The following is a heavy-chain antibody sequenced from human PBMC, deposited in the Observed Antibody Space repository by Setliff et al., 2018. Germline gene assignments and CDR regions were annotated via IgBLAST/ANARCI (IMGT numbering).Heavy chain of an antibody. Sequence: ASVKVSCKASGYTFNNYGITWVRQAPGQGLEWMGWINNYSFKTTYPQKFLDRVTVTTDTSATTAYMELKNLRSDDTAVYYCARINFYVSSSYYYAPDFWGQGTLVTVSS. CDR2: INNYSFKT. V-gene: IGHV1-18*01. CDR1: GYTFNNYG. J-gene: IGHJ4*02. CDR3: ARINFYVSSSYYYAPDF. D-gene: IGHD3-22*01.